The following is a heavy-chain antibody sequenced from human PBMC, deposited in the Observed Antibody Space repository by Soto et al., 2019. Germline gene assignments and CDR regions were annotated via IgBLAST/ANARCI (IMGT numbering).Heavy chain of an antibody. J-gene: IGHJ4*02. D-gene: IGHD1-1*01. CDR2: ISKSSSRI. CDR1: GFIFSSFT. CDR3: VRGDDRVD. V-gene: IGHV3-21*01. Sequence: EVQLVESGGGLVKPGGSLRLSCVGSGFIFSSFTMTWVRQAPGMGLQYLASISKSSSRIYYADSVRGRFIISRDNSKGSVILQMYRLRAEDTAMYYCVRGDDRVDWGQGTLVTVSS.